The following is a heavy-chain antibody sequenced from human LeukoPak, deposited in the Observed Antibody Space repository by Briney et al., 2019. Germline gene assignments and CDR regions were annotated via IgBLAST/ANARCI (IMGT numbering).Heavy chain of an antibody. D-gene: IGHD4-17*01. CDR3: ARRSNDYGAPDAY. J-gene: IGHJ4*02. CDR1: GYSFTSYW. CDR2: IYPGDSDT. Sequence: GESLKISCKGSGYSFTSYWIGWVRQVPGKGLEWMGIIYPGDSDTRYSPSFQGQVTISADKSIRTAYLQWSSLKASDTAIYYCARRSNDYGAPDAYWGQGTLVTVSS. V-gene: IGHV5-51*01.